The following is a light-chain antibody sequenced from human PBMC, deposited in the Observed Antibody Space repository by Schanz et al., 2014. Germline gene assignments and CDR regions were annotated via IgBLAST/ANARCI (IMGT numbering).Light chain of an antibody. V-gene: IGLV1-40*01. CDR3: AAWDDSLSGPV. CDR1: SSNIGSGYD. CDR2: DNN. J-gene: IGLJ3*02. Sequence: QFVLTQPPSMSGAPGQWVTISCTGNSSNIGSGYDVHWYQCLPGTAPKLLIYDNNNRPSGVPDRFSGSKSATSASLAITGLQAEDEGDYFCAAWDDSLSGPVFGGGTKLTVL.